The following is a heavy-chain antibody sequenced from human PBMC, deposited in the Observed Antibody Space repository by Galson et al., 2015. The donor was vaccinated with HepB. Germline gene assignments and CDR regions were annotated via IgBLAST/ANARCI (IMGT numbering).Heavy chain of an antibody. D-gene: IGHD6-13*01. CDR2: IKQDGSEK. V-gene: IGHV3-7*03. J-gene: IGHJ3*02. CDR1: GFTFSSYR. Sequence: SLRLSCAASGFTFSSYRMSWVRQAPGKGLEWVANIKQDGSEKYYVDSVKGRFTISRDNAKNSLYLQMNSLRAEDTAVYYCARDRVGSSWSDAFDIWGQGTMVTVSS. CDR3: ARDRVGSSWSDAFDI.